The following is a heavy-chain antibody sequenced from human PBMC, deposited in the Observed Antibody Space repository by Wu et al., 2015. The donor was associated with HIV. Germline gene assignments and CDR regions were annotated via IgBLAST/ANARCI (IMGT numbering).Heavy chain of an antibody. CDR1: GATFGTYG. CDR2: ITPMFGKP. D-gene: IGHD1-26*01. Sequence: QVQLVQSGAEVKKPGSSVKVSCKASGATFGTYGFNWVRQAPGGGLEWMGRITPMFGKPNYAQKFLGRVTITADGSTNTAYMELTSLRSEDTAVYYCAKANRIVISGIDYYHQYGMDVWGQGPRSPSP. CDR3: AKANRIVISGIDYYHQYGMDV. J-gene: IGHJ6*02. V-gene: IGHV1-69*13.